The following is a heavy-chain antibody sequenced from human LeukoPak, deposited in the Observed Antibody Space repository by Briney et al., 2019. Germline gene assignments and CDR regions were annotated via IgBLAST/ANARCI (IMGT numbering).Heavy chain of an antibody. D-gene: IGHD2-15*01. J-gene: IGHJ3*02. Sequence: PGRSLRLSCAASGFIFSSYGMHWVRQAPGKGLEWVAVISYDGGNISYTDSVKGRFTISRDNSKNTLYLQINSLRAEDTAVYYCAKRGYCRGGTCFSHDAFDIWGQGTMVTVSS. CDR2: ISYDGGNI. V-gene: IGHV3-30*18. CDR1: GFIFSSYG. CDR3: AKRGYCRGGTCFSHDAFDI.